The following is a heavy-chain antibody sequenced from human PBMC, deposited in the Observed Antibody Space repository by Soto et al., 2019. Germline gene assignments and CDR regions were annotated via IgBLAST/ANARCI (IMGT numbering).Heavy chain of an antibody. V-gene: IGHV3-21*01. D-gene: IGHD5-18*01. CDR2: ISSSSSYI. CDR3: ARGFAMVTGWFDP. CDR1: GFTFSSYS. J-gene: IGHJ5*02. Sequence: GGSLRLSCAASGFTFSSYSMNWVRQAPGKGLEWVSSISSSSSYIYYTDSVKGRLTISRDNAKNSLYLQMNSLRAEDTAVYYCARGFAMVTGWFDPWGQGTLVTVSS.